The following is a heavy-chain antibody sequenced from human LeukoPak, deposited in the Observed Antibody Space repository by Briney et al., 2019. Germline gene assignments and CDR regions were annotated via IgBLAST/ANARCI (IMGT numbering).Heavy chain of an antibody. CDR3: ARDLYCTGGICYGAFDY. CDR1: GFTFSNYW. CDR2: IQQDGSEK. Sequence: GGSLRLSCAASGFTFSNYWMIWVRQAPGKGLEWVANIQQDGSEKYYLDSVKGRFTISRDNAKNSLYLQMNSLRAEDTAVYYCARDLYCTGGICYGAFDYWGQGTLVTVSS. D-gene: IGHD2-15*01. V-gene: IGHV3-7*05. J-gene: IGHJ4*02.